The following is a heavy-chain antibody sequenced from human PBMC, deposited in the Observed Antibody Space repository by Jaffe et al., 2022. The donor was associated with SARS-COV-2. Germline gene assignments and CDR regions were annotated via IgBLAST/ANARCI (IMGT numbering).Heavy chain of an antibody. Sequence: QVQLQESGPGLVKPSETLSLTCTVSGGSISPYYWTWIRQPPGKGLEWVGYIYYSGSTNYNPSLKSRVTISVDTSKNQFSLKLASVTAADTAVYYCARVAYCSSTSCPNFYYYYMDVWGKGTTVTVSS. V-gene: IGHV4-59*01. D-gene: IGHD2-2*01. CDR1: GGSISPYY. J-gene: IGHJ6*03. CDR3: ARVAYCSSTSCPNFYYYYMDV. CDR2: IYYSGST.